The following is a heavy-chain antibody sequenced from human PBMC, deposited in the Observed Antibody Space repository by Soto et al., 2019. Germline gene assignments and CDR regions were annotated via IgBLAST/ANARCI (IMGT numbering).Heavy chain of an antibody. V-gene: IGHV3-23*01. J-gene: IGHJ4*02. CDR1: GCTPIISY. D-gene: IGHD3-10*01. CDR2: IDGAGRIT. CDR3: VKNSGWPHD. Sequence: PWGSXRLSCAASGCTPIISYMIWVRQGPGKGLEFVSTIDGAGRITYYADSVKGRLTISRYNSNSTLFLQMESLGADDTDIYYCVKNSGWPHDWGQGAMVTVYS.